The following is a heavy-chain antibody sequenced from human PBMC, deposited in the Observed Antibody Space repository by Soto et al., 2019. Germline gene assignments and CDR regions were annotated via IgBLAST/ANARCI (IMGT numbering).Heavy chain of an antibody. J-gene: IGHJ5*02. CDR2: IFWDDDK. Sequence: ESGPTLVNPTQTLTLTCTFSGFSLSTSGEGVGWIRQPPGKALEWLALIFWDDDKRCNSSLRSRLTITKATSKNQVVLTLTNMDPVDTATYYCAHRRDATVRVPAAISAWFDPWGQGTQVTVS. V-gene: IGHV2-5*02. CDR3: AHRRDATVRVPAAISAWFDP. CDR1: GFSLSTSGEG. D-gene: IGHD2-2*01.